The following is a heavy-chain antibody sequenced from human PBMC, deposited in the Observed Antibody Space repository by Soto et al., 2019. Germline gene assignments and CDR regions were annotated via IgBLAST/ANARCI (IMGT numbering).Heavy chain of an antibody. Sequence: EVQLVESGGGLIQPGGSLRLSCAVSGFTVSNNYMSWVRQAPGKGLEGVSVIYSGGYTAYGDSVKGRFTISRDNSKNTLYLQMKRLRAAAPGVYFCAPQRGGGGYWGQGTLVTVSS. J-gene: IGHJ4*02. D-gene: IGHD6-25*01. CDR2: IYSGGYT. V-gene: IGHV3-53*01. CDR1: GFTVSNNY. CDR3: APQRGGGGY.